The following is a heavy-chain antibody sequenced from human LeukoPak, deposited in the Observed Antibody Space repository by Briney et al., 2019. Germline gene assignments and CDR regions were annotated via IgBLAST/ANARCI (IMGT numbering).Heavy chain of an antibody. D-gene: IGHD5-18*01. V-gene: IGHV4-39*01. CDR1: GXSISSSSAY. Sequence: SETLSLTCTVSGXSISSSSAYWGWIRQPPGRGLEWIGSIYYSKNTYYNPSLKSRVTISADTSKNQFSLTLGSVSATDTAVYYCVSPRGFSYGYFDYWGQGTLVTVSS. CDR3: VSPRGFSYGYFDY. CDR2: IYYSKNT. J-gene: IGHJ4*02.